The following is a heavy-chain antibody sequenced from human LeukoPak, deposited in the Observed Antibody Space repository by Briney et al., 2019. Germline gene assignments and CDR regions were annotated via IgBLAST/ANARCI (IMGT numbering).Heavy chain of an antibody. CDR3: ARVVVVPAAMVGYYYYYGMGV. CDR2: IYSGGST. J-gene: IGHJ6*02. Sequence: GGSLRLSCAASGFTVSSNYMSWVRQAPGKGLEWVSVIYSGGSTYYADSVKGRFTISRDNSKNTLYLQMNSLRAEDTAVYYCARVVVVPAAMVGYYYYYGMGVWGQGTTVTVSS. V-gene: IGHV3-53*01. CDR1: GFTVSSNY. D-gene: IGHD2-2*01.